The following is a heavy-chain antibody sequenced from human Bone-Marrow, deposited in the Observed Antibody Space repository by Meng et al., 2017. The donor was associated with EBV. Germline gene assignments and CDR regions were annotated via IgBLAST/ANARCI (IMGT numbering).Heavy chain of an antibody. CDR3: AMRSITMVREVDHWFDP. J-gene: IGHJ5*02. V-gene: IGHV4-4*02. CDR2: IYHSGST. CDR1: GGSISSSNW. D-gene: IGHD3-10*01. Sequence: QVQLQVSGPGLVQPSGLLSLTCPVSGGSISSSNWWSWVRQPPGKGLEWIGEIYHSGSTNYNPSLKSRVTISVDKSKNQFSLKLSSVTAADTAVYYCAMRSITMVREVDHWFDPWGQGTLVTVSS.